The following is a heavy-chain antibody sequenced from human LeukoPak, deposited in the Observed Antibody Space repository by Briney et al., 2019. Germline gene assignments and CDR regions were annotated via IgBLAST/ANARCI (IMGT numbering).Heavy chain of an antibody. CDR3: ARGGDIILVPAAIGWIDY. V-gene: IGHV4-39*07. J-gene: IGHJ4*02. CDR1: GGSISSSSYY. CDR2: IHYSGST. D-gene: IGHD2-2*01. Sequence: SETLSLTCTVSGGSISSSSYYWGWIRQPPGKGLEWIGSIHYSGSTYYNPSLKSRVIISADTSKNQFSPKLSSVTAADTAVFYCARGGDIILVPAAIGWIDYWGQGTLVTVSS.